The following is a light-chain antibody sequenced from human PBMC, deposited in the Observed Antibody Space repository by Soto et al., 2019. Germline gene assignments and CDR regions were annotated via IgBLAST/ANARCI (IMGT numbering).Light chain of an antibody. CDR2: GAS. V-gene: IGKV3-15*01. J-gene: IGKJ4*01. CDR1: QSVHSS. CDR3: QQYDNWPPLT. Sequence: EIVMTQSPATLSVSPGERATLSCRASQSVHSSLAWYQQKPGQAPRLLIYGASTRATGIPARFSGSGSGTEFTRTISSLQSEDFAVDYCQQYDNWPPLTFGGGTKVEIK.